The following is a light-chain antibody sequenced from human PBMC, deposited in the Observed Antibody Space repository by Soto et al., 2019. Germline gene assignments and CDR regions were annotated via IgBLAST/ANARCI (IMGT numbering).Light chain of an antibody. CDR3: QHYNNWLGT. J-gene: IGKJ4*01. Sequence: EIVLTQSPGTLSLSPGERATLSCRASQTVSSSYLAWYQQKPGQAPRLLIYDASSRATGIPDRFTGSGSGTDFTLTISSLEPEDFAFYYCQHYNNWLGTFGGGTKVEIK. CDR1: QTVSSSY. CDR2: DAS. V-gene: IGKV3D-20*02.